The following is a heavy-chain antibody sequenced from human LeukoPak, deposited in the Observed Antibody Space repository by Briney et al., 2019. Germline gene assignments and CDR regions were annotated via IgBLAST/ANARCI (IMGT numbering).Heavy chain of an antibody. CDR3: ARVASYCGGDCYLPDY. V-gene: IGHV1-8*01. Sequence: ASVKVSCKASGYTFTSYDINWVRQATGQGFEWMGWLNPNSGKSDFAQKFQGRVTMTRDTSTSTVYMELSSLRSEDTAVYYCARVASYCGGDCYLPDYWGQGTLVTVSS. D-gene: IGHD2-21*02. J-gene: IGHJ4*02. CDR2: LNPNSGKS. CDR1: GYTFTSYD.